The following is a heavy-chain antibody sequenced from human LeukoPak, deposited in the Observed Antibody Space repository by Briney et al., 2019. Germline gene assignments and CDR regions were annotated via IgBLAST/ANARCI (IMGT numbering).Heavy chain of an antibody. CDR3: ARHEICNSSGYYYKYCWFDP. CDR1: GGSISSGDYY. V-gene: IGHV4-39*01. D-gene: IGHD3-22*01. J-gene: IGHJ5*02. Sequence: PSQTLSLTCTVSGGSISSGDYYWGWIRQPPGKGLEWIGSIYHSGSTYYNPSLKSRVTISVDTSKNQFSLKLSSVTAADTAVYYCARHEICNSSGYYYKYCWFDPWGQGTLVTVSS. CDR2: IYHSGST.